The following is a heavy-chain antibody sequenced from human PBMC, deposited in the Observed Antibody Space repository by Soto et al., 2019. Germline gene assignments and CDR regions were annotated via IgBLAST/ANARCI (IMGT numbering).Heavy chain of an antibody. Sequence: QVQLVQSGAEVKKPGSSVKVSCKASGGTFSSYAISWVRQAPGQGLEWMGGIIPIFGTANYAQKFQGRVTITADESTSTAYMELSSLRSEDTAGYYCARNLPVAGPVFVSWFDPWGQGTLVTVSS. D-gene: IGHD6-19*01. J-gene: IGHJ5*02. V-gene: IGHV1-69*01. CDR2: IIPIFGTA. CDR3: ARNLPVAGPVFVSWFDP. CDR1: GGTFSSYA.